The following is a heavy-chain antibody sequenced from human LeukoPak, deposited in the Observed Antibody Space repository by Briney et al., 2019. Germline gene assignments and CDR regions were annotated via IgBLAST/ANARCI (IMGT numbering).Heavy chain of an antibody. D-gene: IGHD6-19*01. Sequence: HPGGSLRLSCAASGFTFSSYGMHWVRQAPGKRLEWVAVIWYDGSNKYYADSVKGRFTISRDNSKNTLYLQMNSLRAEDTAVYYCAKDHEQWLGQDYFDYWGQGTLVTVSS. CDR1: GFTFSSYG. V-gene: IGHV3-33*06. J-gene: IGHJ4*02. CDR3: AKDHEQWLGQDYFDY. CDR2: IWYDGSNK.